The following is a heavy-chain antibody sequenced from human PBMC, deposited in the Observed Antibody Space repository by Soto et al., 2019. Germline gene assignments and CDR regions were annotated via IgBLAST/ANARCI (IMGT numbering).Heavy chain of an antibody. CDR1: GVSISSSSDY. CDR2: IYYSGST. V-gene: IGHV4-39*07. Sequence: SETLSLTCTVSGVSISSSSDYCGWIRQPPGKGLEWIGSIYYSGSTNYNPSLKSRVTISVDTSKNQFSLKLSSVTAADTALYYCARETFGYNRPYWGQGTLVTVSS. J-gene: IGHJ4*02. CDR3: ARETFGYNRPY. D-gene: IGHD5-12*01.